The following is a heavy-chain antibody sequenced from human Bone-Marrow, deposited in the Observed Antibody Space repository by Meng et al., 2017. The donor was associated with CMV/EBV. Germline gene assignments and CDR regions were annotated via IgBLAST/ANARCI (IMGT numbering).Heavy chain of an antibody. Sequence: GGSLRLSCAASGFTFSSYAMHWVRQAPGKGLEWVAVISYDGSNKYYADSVKGRFTISRDNSKNTLYLQMNSLRAEDTAVYYCARGRKDYWGQATLATVSS. V-gene: IGHV3-30-3*01. CDR3: ARGRKDY. CDR1: GFTFSSYA. D-gene: IGHD3-10*01. CDR2: ISYDGSNK. J-gene: IGHJ4*02.